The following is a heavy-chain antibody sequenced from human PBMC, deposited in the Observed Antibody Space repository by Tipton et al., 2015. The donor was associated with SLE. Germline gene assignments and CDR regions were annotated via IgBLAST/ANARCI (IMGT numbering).Heavy chain of an antibody. D-gene: IGHD1-1*01. V-gene: IGHV4-59*08. Sequence: LRLSCTVSGGSISSYYWSWIRQPPGKGLEWIGYIYYSGSTYYNPSLKSRVTISVDTSKNKFSLKLSSVTAADTAVYYCARAGRAWNLFDYWGQGTLVTVSS. CDR2: IYYSGST. CDR3: ARAGRAWNLFDY. J-gene: IGHJ4*02. CDR1: GGSISSYY.